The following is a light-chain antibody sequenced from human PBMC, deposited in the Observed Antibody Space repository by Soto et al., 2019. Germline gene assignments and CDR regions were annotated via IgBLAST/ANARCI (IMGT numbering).Light chain of an antibody. CDR2: EVT. CDR1: SSDVGGYNY. J-gene: IGLJ2*01. V-gene: IGLV2-14*01. Sequence: QSVLTQPASVSGSPGQSITMSCTGTSSDVGGYNYVSWYQHYPGKAPKLMIYEVTNRPSGVSNRFSGSKSGSTASLTISGLQAEDEADYYCTSYTSSNSVIFGGGTKVTVL. CDR3: TSYTSSNSVI.